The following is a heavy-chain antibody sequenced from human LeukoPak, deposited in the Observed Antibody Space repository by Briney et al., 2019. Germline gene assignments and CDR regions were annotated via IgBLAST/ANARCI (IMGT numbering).Heavy chain of an antibody. CDR3: ARGVVVPAAMFGRYYYYYMDV. CDR2: IITYNGNT. Sequence: ASVKGSCKAAGYSFTSYGYMWGRRAPGQGLEWRGSIITYNGNTNYAQKLQGRVTMTTDTSTSTAYMELRSLRSDDTAVYYCARGVVVPAAMFGRYYYYYMDVWGKGTTVTVSS. V-gene: IGHV1-18*01. CDR1: GYSFTSYG. J-gene: IGHJ6*03. D-gene: IGHD2-2*01.